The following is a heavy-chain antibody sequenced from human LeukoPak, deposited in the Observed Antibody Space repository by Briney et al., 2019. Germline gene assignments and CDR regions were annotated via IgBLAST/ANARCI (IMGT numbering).Heavy chain of an antibody. Sequence: ASVKVSCKASGYTFTSYNMHWVRQAPGQGLEWMGIINPSDGSTSYAQKFQGRVTMTRDTSTSTVYMELSSLRSEDTAVYYRARVPQYGGYEGLFDYWGQGTLVTVSS. CDR2: INPSDGST. D-gene: IGHD5-12*01. CDR1: GYTFTSYN. J-gene: IGHJ4*02. V-gene: IGHV1-46*01. CDR3: ARVPQYGGYEGLFDY.